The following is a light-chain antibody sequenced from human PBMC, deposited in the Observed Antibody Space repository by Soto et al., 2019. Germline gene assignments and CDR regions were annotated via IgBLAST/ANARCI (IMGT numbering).Light chain of an antibody. CDR1: QDIKNY. CDR2: DAF. CDR3: QQYDSLPPT. Sequence: DIQMTQSPSSLSAFVGDSITITCQASQDIKNYLNWYQHKPGKAPKLLIYDAFKSDTGVPSRFSGSGSGTDFTFPISSLQPEDIATYFCQQYDSLPPTCGGGTRVDI. V-gene: IGKV1-33*01. J-gene: IGKJ4*01.